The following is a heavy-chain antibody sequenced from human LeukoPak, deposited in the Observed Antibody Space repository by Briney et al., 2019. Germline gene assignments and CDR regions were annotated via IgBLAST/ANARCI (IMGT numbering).Heavy chain of an antibody. Sequence: PSQTLSLTCTVSGGSISTYYWSWIRQPPGKGLEWIGYIYYSGSTNYNPSLKGRVTISVDTSKNQFSLKLSSVTAADTAVYYCARCFSYYSYYMDVWGKGTTVTISS. CDR3: ARCFSYYSYYMDV. J-gene: IGHJ6*03. D-gene: IGHD3-3*01. V-gene: IGHV4-59*01. CDR2: IYYSGST. CDR1: GGSISTYY.